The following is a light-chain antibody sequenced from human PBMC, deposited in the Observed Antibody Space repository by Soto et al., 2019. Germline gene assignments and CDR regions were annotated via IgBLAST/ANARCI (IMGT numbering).Light chain of an antibody. CDR2: SNN. Sequence: SVLTQPPSASGTPGQRVTISCSGSDSNIGSNSVNWYQKVPGTAPKLLIYSNNQRPSGAPERFSGSRSGTSASLVISGLQSGDEADYYCAAWDDILNGPGVFGTGTKVTVL. CDR3: AAWDDILNGPGV. CDR1: DSNIGSNS. J-gene: IGLJ1*01. V-gene: IGLV1-44*01.